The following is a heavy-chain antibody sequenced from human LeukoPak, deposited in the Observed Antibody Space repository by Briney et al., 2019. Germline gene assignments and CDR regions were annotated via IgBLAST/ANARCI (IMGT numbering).Heavy chain of an antibody. CDR2: ISAYNGNT. CDR1: GYTFTSYG. Sequence: ASVKVSCKASGYTFTSYGISWVRQAPGQGLEWMGWISAYNGNTNYAQKLQGRVTMTTDTSTSTAYMELRSLRSDDTAVYYCARVPLQLLQGNWFDPWGQGTLVTVSS. J-gene: IGHJ5*02. D-gene: IGHD4-11*01. V-gene: IGHV1-18*01. CDR3: ARVPLQLLQGNWFDP.